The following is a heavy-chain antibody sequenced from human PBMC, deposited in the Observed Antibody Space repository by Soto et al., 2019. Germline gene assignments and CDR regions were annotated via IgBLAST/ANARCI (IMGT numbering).Heavy chain of an antibody. CDR3: ARERAIEMATSGDDFDI. CDR2: ISYDGSNK. CDR1: GFTFSSYA. Sequence: QVQLVESGGGVVQPGRSLRLSCAASGFTFSSYAMHWVRQAPGKGLEWVAVISYDGSNKYYADSVKGRFTISRDNSKKTLYLHINSLRAEDTAVYYCARERAIEMATSGDDFDILGQGTMVTVSS. D-gene: IGHD5-12*01. V-gene: IGHV3-30-3*01. J-gene: IGHJ3*02.